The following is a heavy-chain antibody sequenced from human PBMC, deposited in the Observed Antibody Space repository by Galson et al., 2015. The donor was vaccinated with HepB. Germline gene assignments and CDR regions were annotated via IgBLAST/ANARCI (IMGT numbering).Heavy chain of an antibody. CDR2: IGGTGGAT. V-gene: IGHV3-23*01. Sequence: SLRLSCAASEFTFSNYAMNWVRQAPGKGPEWVSHIGGTGGATYYADSVKGRFAVSRDNSRNTLYLQMNSLRAEDTAMYYCAKDAYSYNQVFDPFDLWGQGTMVTVSS. CDR3: AKDAYSYNQVFDPFDL. CDR1: EFTFSNYA. J-gene: IGHJ3*01. D-gene: IGHD3-16*02.